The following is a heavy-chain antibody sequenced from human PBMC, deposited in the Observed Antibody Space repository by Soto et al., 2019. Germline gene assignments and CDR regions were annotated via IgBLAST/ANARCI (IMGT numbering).Heavy chain of an antibody. CDR3: ATVFDSSRYDGHAFDI. V-gene: IGHV1-24*01. J-gene: IGHJ3*02. CDR2: FDPEDGET. CDR1: GYTLTELS. D-gene: IGHD3-22*01. Sequence: ASVRVSCKVSGYTLTELSIHWVRQAPLKGLEWMGGFDPEDGETIYAQKFQGRVTMTEDTSTDTAYMELSSLRSEDTAVYYCATVFDSSRYDGHAFDIWG.